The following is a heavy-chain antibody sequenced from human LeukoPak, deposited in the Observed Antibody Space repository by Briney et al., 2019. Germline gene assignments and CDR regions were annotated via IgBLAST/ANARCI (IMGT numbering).Heavy chain of an antibody. D-gene: IGHD3-22*01. CDR2: IYYSGST. CDR1: GGSISSYY. J-gene: IGHJ3*02. Sequence: SETLSLTCTVSGGSISSYYWSWIRQPPGKGLEWIGYIYYSGSTNYNPPLKSRVTISVDTSKNQFSLKLSSVTAADTAVYYCARLYDSSGYYPSDAFDIWGQGTMVTVSS. V-gene: IGHV4-59*08. CDR3: ARLYDSSGYYPSDAFDI.